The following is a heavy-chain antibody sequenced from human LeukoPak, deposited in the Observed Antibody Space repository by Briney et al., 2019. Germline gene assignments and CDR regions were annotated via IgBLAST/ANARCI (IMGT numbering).Heavy chain of an antibody. CDR3: ARHSGSYYDAFDI. D-gene: IGHD1-26*01. J-gene: IGHJ3*02. Sequence: SETLSLTCTVSGYSISSGYYWGWIRQPPGKGLEWIGRIYTSGSTNYNPSPKSRVTMSVDTSKNQFSLKLSSVTAADTAVYYCARHSGSYYDAFDIWGQGTMVTVSS. CDR1: GYSISSGYY. V-gene: IGHV4-38-2*02. CDR2: IYTSGST.